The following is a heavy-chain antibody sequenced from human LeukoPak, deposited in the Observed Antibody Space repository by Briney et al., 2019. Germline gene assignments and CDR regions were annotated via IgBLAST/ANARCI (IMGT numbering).Heavy chain of an antibody. J-gene: IGHJ5*02. CDR3: ARDVWFGELYHWFDP. CDR2: IYHSGST. D-gene: IGHD3-10*01. Sequence: SETLSLTCTVSGYSISSGYYWGWIRQPPGKGLEWIGSIYHSGSTYYNPSLKSRVTISVDTSKNQFSLKLSSVTAADTAVHYCARDVWFGELYHWFDPWGQGTLVTVSS. CDR1: GYSISSGYY. V-gene: IGHV4-38-2*02.